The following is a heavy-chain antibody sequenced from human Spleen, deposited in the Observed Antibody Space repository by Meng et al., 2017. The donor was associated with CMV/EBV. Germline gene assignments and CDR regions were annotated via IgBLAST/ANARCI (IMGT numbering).Heavy chain of an antibody. D-gene: IGHD3-3*01. Sequence: GGSLRLSCKGSGYSFTSYWIGWVRQMPGKGLEWMGIIYPGDSDTRYGPSFQGQVTISADKSISTAYLQWSSLKASDTAMYYCARLANLFGVISPWGQGTLVTVSS. CDR1: GYSFTSYW. CDR2: IYPGDSDT. V-gene: IGHV5-51*01. CDR3: ARLANLFGVISP. J-gene: IGHJ5*02.